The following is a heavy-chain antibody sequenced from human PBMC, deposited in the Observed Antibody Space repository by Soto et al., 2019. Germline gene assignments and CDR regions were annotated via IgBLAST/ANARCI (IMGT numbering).Heavy chain of an antibody. J-gene: IGHJ5*02. CDR3: ARDQGYCSSTSCGNWFDP. CDR1: GGSISSGGYY. V-gene: IGHV4-31*03. CDR2: IYYSGST. Sequence: SETLSLTCTVSGGSISSGGYYWSWIRQHPGKGLEWIGYIYYSGSTYYNPSLKSRVTISVDTSKNQFSLKLSSVTAADTAVYYCARDQGYCSSTSCGNWFDPWGQGTLVTVSS. D-gene: IGHD2-2*01.